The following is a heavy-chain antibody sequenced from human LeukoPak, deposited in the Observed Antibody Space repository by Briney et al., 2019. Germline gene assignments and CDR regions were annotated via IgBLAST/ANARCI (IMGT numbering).Heavy chain of an antibody. CDR3: ARETFEYSSSGFDY. CDR1: GGSISSGSYY. CDR2: IYTSGST. D-gene: IGHD6-6*01. J-gene: IGHJ4*02. Sequence: SQTLSLTCTVSGGSISSGSYYWSWIRQPAGKGLEWIGRIYTSGSTNYNPSLKSRVTISVDTSKNQFSPKLSSVTAADTAVYYCARETFEYSSSGFDYWGQGTLVTVSS. V-gene: IGHV4-61*02.